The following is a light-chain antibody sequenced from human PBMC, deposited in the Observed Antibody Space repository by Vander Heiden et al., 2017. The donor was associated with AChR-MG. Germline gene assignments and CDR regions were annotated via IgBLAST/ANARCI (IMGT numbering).Light chain of an antibody. CDR3: SSSTTGNTWV. Sequence: QSALTQPAPVSGSPGQSITISCTGSGSDVGGHESVSWYQQRPGKAPQLMIYDVTQRPSGVSNRFSGSKSGDTASLTISGLRAEDEAAYYCSSSTTGNTWVFGGGTKVTVL. CDR1: GSDVGGHES. V-gene: IGLV2-14*01. J-gene: IGLJ2*01. CDR2: DVT.